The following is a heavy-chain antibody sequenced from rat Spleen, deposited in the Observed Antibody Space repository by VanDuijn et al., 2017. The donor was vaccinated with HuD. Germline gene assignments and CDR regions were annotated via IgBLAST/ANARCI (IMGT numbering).Heavy chain of an antibody. Sequence: EVELVESGGGLVQPGTSLKLSCVTSGFTFNNYWLSWVRQTPGKGLDWVASITKDGGSLFYRDSVKGRFTVSRDNEQNILYLQMDSLRSEDTATYYCAKYSSSIYAYYWYFDFWGPGTMVTVSS. CDR1: GFTFNNYW. CDR2: ITKDGGSL. D-gene: IGHD1-2*01. V-gene: IGHV5-31*01. J-gene: IGHJ1*01. CDR3: AKYSSSIYAYYWYFDF.